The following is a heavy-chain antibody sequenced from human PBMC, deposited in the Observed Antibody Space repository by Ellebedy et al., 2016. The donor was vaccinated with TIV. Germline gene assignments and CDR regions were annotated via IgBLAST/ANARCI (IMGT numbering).Heavy chain of an antibody. CDR1: GYIFTDYY. Sequence: AASVKVSCKASGYIFTDYYIHWVRQAPGQGLEWMGCIKPNTCDTHYAEKFRGRVTMTRDTSINTGYMAVTRLRSDVTAVYFCARVFAVAGEFDYWGQGTLVTVSS. V-gene: IGHV1-2*02. J-gene: IGHJ4*02. CDR2: IKPNTCDT. D-gene: IGHD3-3*01. CDR3: ARVFAVAGEFDY.